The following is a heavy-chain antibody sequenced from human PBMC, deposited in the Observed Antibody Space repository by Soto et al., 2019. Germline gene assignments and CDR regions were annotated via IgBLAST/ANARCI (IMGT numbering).Heavy chain of an antibody. CDR1: GFLFNTYW. J-gene: IGHJ4*02. CDR2: IKSDGSST. Sequence: EVQLVESGGGLVQPGGSLRLSCAASGFLFNTYWMFWVRQAPRKGLLWVSRIKSDGSSTNYADSVKGRFTISRDNAKNTLYLQMTSLRAEDTAVYYCAIGGGDYNYLDSWGQGILVTVSS. D-gene: IGHD3-9*01. V-gene: IGHV3-74*01. CDR3: AIGGGDYNYLDS.